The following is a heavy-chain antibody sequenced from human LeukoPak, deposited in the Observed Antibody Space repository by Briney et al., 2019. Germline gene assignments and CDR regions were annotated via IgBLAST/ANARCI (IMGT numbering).Heavy chain of an antibody. Sequence: ASVKVSCKASEYTFTGYHIHWVRQAPGQGLEWMGWINPNSGGTHYAPKFQGRVSMTRDTSITTAYMEVNRLTSDDTAVYYCAGVLDDYDWGSWGQGTLVTVSS. J-gene: IGHJ4*02. V-gene: IGHV1-2*02. CDR2: INPNSGGT. CDR1: EYTFTGYH. CDR3: AGVLDDYDWGS. D-gene: IGHD3-16*01.